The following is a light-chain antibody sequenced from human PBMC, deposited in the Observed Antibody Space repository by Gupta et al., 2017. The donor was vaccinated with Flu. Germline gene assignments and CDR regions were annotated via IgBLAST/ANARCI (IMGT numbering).Light chain of an antibody. CDR2: EVT. CDR1: SSDVGSYNL. J-gene: IGLJ2*01. Sequence: SITISCTGTSSDVGSYNLVSWYQQYPGKAPKLMISEVTKRPSGVSNRFSGSKSGNTASLTISGLQAEDEADYYCCSYAGSSTLVFGGGTKLTVL. V-gene: IGLV2-23*02. CDR3: CSYAGSSTLV.